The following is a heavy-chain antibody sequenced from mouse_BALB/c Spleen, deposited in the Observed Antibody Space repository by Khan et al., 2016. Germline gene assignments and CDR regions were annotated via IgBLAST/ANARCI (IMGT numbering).Heavy chain of an antibody. J-gene: IGHJ1*01. CDR2: MRTTSNNLST. V-gene: IGHV10-1*02. CDR1: GFTFNTYA. CDR3: VRQNRRWDFDD. Sequence: EVQLVESGGGLVQPKGSLKLSCAASGFTFNTYAMDWVRQAPGKGLEWVARMRTTSNNLSTYYADSVKDRFTISRDDSQSMLYLQMNNLKTEDTAMYYCVRQNRRWDFDDWGAGTTVTVSS.